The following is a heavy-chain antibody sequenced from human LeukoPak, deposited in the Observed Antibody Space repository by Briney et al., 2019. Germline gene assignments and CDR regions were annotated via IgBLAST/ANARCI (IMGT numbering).Heavy chain of an antibody. D-gene: IGHD3-22*01. V-gene: IGHV4-34*01. Sequence: SETLSLTCAVYGGSFSGYYWSWIRQPPGKGLEWIGEINHSGSTNYNPSLKSRVTISVDTSKNQFSLKLSSVTAADTAVYYCARGLSSGYQLDYWGQGTLVTVSS. CDR1: GGSFSGYY. J-gene: IGHJ4*02. CDR3: ARGLSSGYQLDY. CDR2: INHSGST.